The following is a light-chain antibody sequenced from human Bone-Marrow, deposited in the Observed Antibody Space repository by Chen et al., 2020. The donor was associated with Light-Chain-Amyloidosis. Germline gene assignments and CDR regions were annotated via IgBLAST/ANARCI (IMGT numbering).Light chain of an antibody. Sequence: QSVLTQPPSVSAAPGQKVTISCSGSSSNNGNNYVAWYQQLPGTGTKLLIYANEKRPSGIPDRFSGSKSGTSVILGITGLQTGDEADYYCGTWDSSLKIGVFGGWTKLTVL. CDR2: ANE. CDR3: GTWDSSLKIGV. V-gene: IGLV1-51*01. J-gene: IGLJ3*02. CDR1: SSNNGNNY.